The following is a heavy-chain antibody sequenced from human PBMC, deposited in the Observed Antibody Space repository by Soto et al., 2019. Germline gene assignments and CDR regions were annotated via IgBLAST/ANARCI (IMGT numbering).Heavy chain of an antibody. V-gene: IGHV4-39*01. CDR2: IFYSGST. CDR1: GGSISSSSYY. J-gene: IGHJ5*01. Sequence: SETLSLTCTVSGGSISSSSYYWGWIRQPPGKGLEWIGSIFYSGSTYYNPSLKSRVTISVDTSKNQFSLKLSSVTAADTAVYYCARSYCGGDCYSRLITRFDSWGQGTLVTVSS. CDR3: ARSYCGGDCYSRLITRFDS. D-gene: IGHD2-21*02.